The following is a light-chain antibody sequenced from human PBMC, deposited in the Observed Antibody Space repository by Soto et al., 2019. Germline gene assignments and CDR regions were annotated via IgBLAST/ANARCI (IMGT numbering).Light chain of an antibody. CDR1: SSNIGRDT. CDR2: STS. J-gene: IGLJ3*02. Sequence: QSVLTQPPSASGPPGQRVTISCSGSSSNIGRDTVTWYQQLPGTAPKLLMYSTSPRPSGVPDRFSGAKSGTSASLAISGLQAEDEADYYCASWDGSLKGWGYGGGTKLTVL. V-gene: IGLV1-44*01. CDR3: ASWDGSLKGWG.